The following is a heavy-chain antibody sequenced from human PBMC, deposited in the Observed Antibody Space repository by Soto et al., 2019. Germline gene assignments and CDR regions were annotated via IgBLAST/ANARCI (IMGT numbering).Heavy chain of an antibody. Sequence: GASVKVSCKTFGYSFVRHGISLVRQAPGQGLEWMGWISGYNGDTNYAQKFQGRVTMAKDTSTTTAFMELRSLTPDDTAVYYCARDPNNTSGYNIYYDYWSQGTLVTVSS. CDR2: ISGYNGDT. V-gene: IGHV1-18*01. D-gene: IGHD3-22*01. J-gene: IGHJ4*02. CDR1: GYSFVRHG. CDR3: ARDPNNTSGYNIYYDY.